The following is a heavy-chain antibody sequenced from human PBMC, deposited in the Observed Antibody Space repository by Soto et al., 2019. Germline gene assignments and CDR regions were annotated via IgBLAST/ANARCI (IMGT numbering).Heavy chain of an antibody. Sequence: PGGSLRLSCAASGFTFSSYAMSWVRQAPGKGLEWVSAISGSGGSTYYADSVKGRFTISRDNSKNTLYLQMNSLRAEDTAVYYCVYSSGYYRYFDYWGQGTLVTVS. V-gene: IGHV3-23*01. CDR3: VYSSGYYRYFDY. CDR1: GFTFSSYA. J-gene: IGHJ4*02. CDR2: ISGSGGST. D-gene: IGHD3-22*01.